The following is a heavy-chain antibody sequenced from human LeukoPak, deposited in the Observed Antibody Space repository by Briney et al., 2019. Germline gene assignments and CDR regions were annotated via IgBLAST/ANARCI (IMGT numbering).Heavy chain of an antibody. J-gene: IGHJ4*02. V-gene: IGHV3-23*01. Sequence: GGSLRLSCAASGFTFSSYAMSWVRQAPGKGLEWVSAISGSGGSTYYADSVKGRFIISRDNSKNTLYLQMNSLRAEDTAVYYCAKTVGARYYYFDYWGQGTLVTVSS. CDR1: GFTFSSYA. CDR3: AKTVGARYYYFDY. D-gene: IGHD1-26*01. CDR2: ISGSGGST.